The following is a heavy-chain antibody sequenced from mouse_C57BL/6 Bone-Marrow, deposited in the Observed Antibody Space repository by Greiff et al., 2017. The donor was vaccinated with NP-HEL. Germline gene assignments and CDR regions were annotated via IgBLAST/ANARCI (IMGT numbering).Heavy chain of an antibody. CDR1: GFNIKNTY. Sequence: DVKLQESVAELVRPGASVKLSCTASGFNIKNTYMHWVKQRPEQGLEWIGRIDPANGNTKYAPKFQGKATITADTSSNTAYLQLSSLTSEDTAIYYCARGSMVTLYRYAMDYWGQGTSVTVSS. J-gene: IGHJ4*01. CDR3: ARGSMVTLYRYAMDY. CDR2: IDPANGNT. V-gene: IGHV14-3*01. D-gene: IGHD2-1*01.